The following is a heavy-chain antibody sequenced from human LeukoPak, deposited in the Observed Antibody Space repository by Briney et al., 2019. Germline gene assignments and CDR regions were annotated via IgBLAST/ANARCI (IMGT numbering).Heavy chain of an antibody. J-gene: IGHJ5*02. CDR3: AKAGQPCYYDSSGWKNWFDP. CDR1: GFTFDDYA. V-gene: IGHV3-9*01. D-gene: IGHD3-22*01. CDR2: ISWNSGSI. Sequence: HPGRSLRLSCAASGFTFDDYAMHWVRQAPGKGLEWVSGISWNSGSIGYADSVKGRFTISRDNAKNSLYLQMNSLRAEDTALYYCAKAGQPCYYDSSGWKNWFDPWGQGTLVTVSS.